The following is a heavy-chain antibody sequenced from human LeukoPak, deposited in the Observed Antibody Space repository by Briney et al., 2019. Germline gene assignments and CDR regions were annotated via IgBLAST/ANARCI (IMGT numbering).Heavy chain of an antibody. V-gene: IGHV3-23*01. CDR1: GFSFSGYG. Sequence: GGSLRLSCAASGFSFSGYGMSWVRQAPGKGLEWVSSISGTGGSTFYADSVKGRFTISRDNSKNTLYLQMSRLTVGDTAVYYCGRVDSGTLDWGQGTLVTVSS. CDR2: ISGTGGST. CDR3: GRVDSGTLD. D-gene: IGHD3-10*01. J-gene: IGHJ4*02.